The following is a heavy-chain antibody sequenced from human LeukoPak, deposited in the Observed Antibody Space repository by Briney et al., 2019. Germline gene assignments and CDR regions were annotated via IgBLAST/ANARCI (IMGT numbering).Heavy chain of an antibody. J-gene: IGHJ4*02. D-gene: IGHD6-13*01. CDR1: GFTFSSYA. V-gene: IGHV3-7*01. CDR2: IKQDGSEK. Sequence: PGGSLRLSCAASGFTFSSYAMSWVRQAPGKGLEWVANIKQDGSEKYYVDSVKGRFTISRDNAKNSLYLQMNSLRAEDTAVYYCARDRGISGYDFWYSSSSHRSDLDYWGQGTLVTVSS. CDR3: ARDRGISGYDFWYSSSSHRSDLDY.